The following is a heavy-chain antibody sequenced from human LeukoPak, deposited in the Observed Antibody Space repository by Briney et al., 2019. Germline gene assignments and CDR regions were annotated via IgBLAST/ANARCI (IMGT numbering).Heavy chain of an antibody. V-gene: IGHV3-48*03. Sequence: GGSLRLSCAASGYTFSSYEMNWVRQAPGKGLEWVSYISSSGSTIYYADSVRGRFTISRDNAKNSLYLQMNSLRAEDTAVYYCAELGITMIGGVWGKGTTVTISS. CDR3: AELGITMIGGV. CDR2: ISSSGSTI. D-gene: IGHD3-10*02. CDR1: GYTFSSYE. J-gene: IGHJ6*04.